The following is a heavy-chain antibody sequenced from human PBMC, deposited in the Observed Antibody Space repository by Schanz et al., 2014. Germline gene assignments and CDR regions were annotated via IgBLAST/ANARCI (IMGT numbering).Heavy chain of an antibody. D-gene: IGHD3-22*01. J-gene: IGHJ6*02. Sequence: EGQLLESGGGLVQPGGSLRLSCAASGFTFSSYGMSWVCQAPGKGLEWVSGISSSGSTYYADSVKGRFTISRDNSKNTLFLQVNSLRAEDTAVYYCAKDHFGHYDSSGCSDCYYYGMDVWGQGTTVTVSS. CDR2: ISSSGST. CDR1: GFTFSSYG. CDR3: AKDHFGHYDSSGCSDCYYYGMDV. V-gene: IGHV3-23*01.